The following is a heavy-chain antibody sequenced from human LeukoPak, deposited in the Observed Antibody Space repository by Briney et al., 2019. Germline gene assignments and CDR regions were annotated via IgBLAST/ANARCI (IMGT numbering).Heavy chain of an antibody. CDR1: GFTFSDYY. CDR2: ISSRGDTI. D-gene: IGHD6-19*01. V-gene: IGHV3-11*04. CDR3: ARDKYNSGAYGDFDH. Sequence: GGSLRLSCTASGFTFSDYYMNWIRQAPGKGLEWVSYISSRGDTIYYADSVKGRFTISRDNAKNSLYLQMNSLRAGDTAVYYCARDKYNSGAYGDFDHWGQGTLVTVSS. J-gene: IGHJ4*02.